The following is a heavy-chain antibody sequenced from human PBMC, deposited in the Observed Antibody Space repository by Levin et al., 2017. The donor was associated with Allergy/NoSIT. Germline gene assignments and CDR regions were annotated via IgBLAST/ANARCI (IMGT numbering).Heavy chain of an antibody. J-gene: IGHJ4*02. CDR2: INPSGGTT. CDR3: AREDYDIGSGAPRRGHDY. CDR1: GYTFTRHY. V-gene: IGHV1-46*01. Sequence: PAASVKVSCKASGYTFTRHYMHWVRQAPGQGLEWMGIINPSGGTTSYALKFQGRVTMTRDTSTTTVYMDLSSLGSEDTAVYYCAREDYDIGSGAPRRGHDYWGQGTLVTVSS. D-gene: IGHD3-9*01.